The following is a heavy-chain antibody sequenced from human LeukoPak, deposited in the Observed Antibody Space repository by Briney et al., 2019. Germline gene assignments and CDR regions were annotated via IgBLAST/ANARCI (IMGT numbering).Heavy chain of an antibody. Sequence: ASVKVSCKASGGTFSSYAISWVRQAPGQGLEWMGGIIPIFGTANYAQKFQGRVTITADKSTSTAYMELSSLRSEDTAVYYCARDPPDDILTGYYSSGDYWGQGTLVTVSS. CDR3: ARDPPDDILTGYYSSGDY. D-gene: IGHD3-9*01. J-gene: IGHJ4*02. CDR1: GGTFSSYA. V-gene: IGHV1-69*06. CDR2: IIPIFGTA.